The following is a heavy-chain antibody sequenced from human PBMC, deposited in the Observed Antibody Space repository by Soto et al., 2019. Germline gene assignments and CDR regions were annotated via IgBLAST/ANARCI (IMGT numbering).Heavy chain of an antibody. CDR3: ARTYYDDSSGYEGGSHDY. J-gene: IGHJ4*02. CDR2: IYPGDSDT. Sequence: GESLKISCKGSGYSFTSYWIGWVRQMPGKGLEWMGIIYPGDSDTRYSPSFQGQVTISADKSISTAYLQWSSLKASDTAMYYCARTYYDDSSGYEGGSHDYWGQGALVTVSS. CDR1: GYSFTSYW. D-gene: IGHD3-22*01. V-gene: IGHV5-51*01.